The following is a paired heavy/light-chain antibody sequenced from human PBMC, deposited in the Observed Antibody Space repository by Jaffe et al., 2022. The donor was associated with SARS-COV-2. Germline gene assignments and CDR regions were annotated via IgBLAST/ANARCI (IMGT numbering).Heavy chain of an antibody. J-gene: IGHJ4*02. V-gene: IGHV3-66*02. CDR1: GFTVSSDF. Sequence: EVRLVESGGGLVQPGGYLRLSCAASGFTVSSDFMSWVRQAPGKGLEWVAIIYSGGDTYYADSVRGRFTISRDTSKNTVYLEMNSLRADDTAVYYCAKDDTYGKIDYWGQGTLVSVSS. CDR3: AKDDTYGKIDY. D-gene: IGHD5-18*01. CDR2: IYSGGDT.
Light chain of an antibody. Sequence: SYELTQPPSVSVSPGQTARITCSGDALPKKYAYWYQQKSGQAPMLVIYEDSKRPSGIPERFSGSTSGTMATLTISGAQVEDEADYYCYSTDTSGNHRVFGGGTELTVL. CDR1: ALPKKY. CDR2: EDS. V-gene: IGLV3-10*01. CDR3: YSTDTSGNHRV. J-gene: IGLJ3*02.